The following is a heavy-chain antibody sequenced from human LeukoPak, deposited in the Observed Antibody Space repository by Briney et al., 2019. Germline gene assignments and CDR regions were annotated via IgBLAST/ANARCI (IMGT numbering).Heavy chain of an antibody. V-gene: IGHV3-9*01. CDR2: ISWNSGSI. J-gene: IGHJ5*02. CDR1: GFTFDDYA. D-gene: IGHD3-22*01. Sequence: PGGSLRLSCAASGFTFDDYAMHWVRQAPGKGLEWVSGISWNSGSIGYADSVKGRFTISRDNAKNSLYLQMNSLRAEDTAVYYCARELGLYYYDSSGLGSTYNWFDPWGQGTLVTVSS. CDR3: ARELGLYYYDSSGLGSTYNWFDP.